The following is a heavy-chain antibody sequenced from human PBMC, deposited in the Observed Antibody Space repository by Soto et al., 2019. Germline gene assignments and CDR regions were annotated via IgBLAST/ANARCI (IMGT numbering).Heavy chain of an antibody. CDR3: TSEYWGSLDS. J-gene: IGHJ4*02. V-gene: IGHV3-15*01. D-gene: IGHD7-27*01. CDR2: IRTKTAGGTS. Sequence: GGSLRLSCVASGFTFSNTWMSWVRQAPGKGLEWVGRIRTKTAGGTSDYAAPVNGRFTISRDDSKNTLYLQMNSLKTEDTAVYYCTSEYWGSLDSWGQGTLVTVSS. CDR1: GFTFSNTW.